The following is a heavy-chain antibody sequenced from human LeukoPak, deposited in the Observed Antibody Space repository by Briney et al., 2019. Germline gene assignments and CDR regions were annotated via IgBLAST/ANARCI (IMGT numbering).Heavy chain of an antibody. V-gene: IGHV3-30-3*01. CDR2: ISYDGSNK. CDR1: GFTFSSYA. CDR3: ARVVTTTYFPYYYYGMDV. D-gene: IGHD4-17*01. J-gene: IGHJ6*02. Sequence: GGSLRLSCAASGFTFSSYAMHWVRQAPGKGLEWVAVISYDGSNKYYADSVKGRFTISRDNSKNTLYPQMNSLRAEDTAVYYCARVVTTTYFPYYYYGMDVWGQGTTVTVSS.